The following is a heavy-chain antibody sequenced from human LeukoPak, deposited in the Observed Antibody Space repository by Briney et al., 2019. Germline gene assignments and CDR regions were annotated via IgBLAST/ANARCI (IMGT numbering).Heavy chain of an antibody. CDR2: IYYSGST. D-gene: IGHD6-6*01. Sequence: SETLSLTCTVSGGSISSYYWSWIRQPPGKGLEWIGYIYYSGSTNYNPSLKSRVTISVDTSKNQFSLKLSSVTAADTDVYYCARAPEGSSSSGSDSYYYYYYMDVWGKGTTVTVSS. J-gene: IGHJ6*03. CDR1: GGSISSYY. V-gene: IGHV4-59*01. CDR3: ARAPEGSSSSGSDSYYYYYYMDV.